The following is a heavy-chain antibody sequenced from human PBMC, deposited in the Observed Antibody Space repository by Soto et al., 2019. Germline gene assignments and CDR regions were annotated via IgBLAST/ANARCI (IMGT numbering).Heavy chain of an antibody. CDR2: TNHTGST. D-gene: IGHD3-22*01. CDR3: ARGAYYCDSSGYYHY. V-gene: IGHV4-34*01. CDR1: GVSFSGYC. J-gene: IGHJ4*02. Sequence: SETLSLTCAVYGVSFSGYCWSWIRQPPGKGRECLRETNHTGSTNYNPSLNSRVTISADTSKNQFSLKLSSVTAADTAVYYCARGAYYCDSSGYYHYWGQGTLVTVSS.